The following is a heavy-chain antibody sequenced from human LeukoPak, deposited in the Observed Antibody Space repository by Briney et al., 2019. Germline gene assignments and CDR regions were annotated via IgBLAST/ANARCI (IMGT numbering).Heavy chain of an antibody. CDR1: GYTFTSYF. J-gene: IGHJ3*02. CDR2: INPRGGST. Sequence: ASVKVSCKASGYTFTSYFMHWVRQAPGQGLEWMGLINPRGGSTRYAQKFQGRVTMTRDTSISTAYMELSRLRSDDTAVYYCARDLEWLYPGGAFDIWGQGTMVTVSS. D-gene: IGHD3-3*01. CDR3: ARDLEWLYPGGAFDI. V-gene: IGHV1-46*01.